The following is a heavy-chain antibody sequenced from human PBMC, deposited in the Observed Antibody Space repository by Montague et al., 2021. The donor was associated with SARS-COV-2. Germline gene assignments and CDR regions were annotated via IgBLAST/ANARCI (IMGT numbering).Heavy chain of an antibody. V-gene: IGHV4-4*07. J-gene: IGHJ6*02. D-gene: IGHD5-12*01. CDR1: GASVRTYY. CDR2: LYTSGST. CDR3: ARDGADYSFAYYHEMDV. Sequence: SETLSLTSTLSGASVRTYYCSWIRQSAGKKLEWMGRLYTSGSTYXNPSFKSRVTMSLDTSKNLFSLNLSSMTAADTAVYYCARDGADYSFAYYHEMDVWGQGIAVTVSS.